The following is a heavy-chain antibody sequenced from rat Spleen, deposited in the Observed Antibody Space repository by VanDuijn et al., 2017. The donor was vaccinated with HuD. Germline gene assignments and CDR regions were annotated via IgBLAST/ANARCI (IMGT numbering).Heavy chain of an antibody. D-gene: IGHD1-2*01. Sequence: EVQLVESGGDLVQPGRSMKLSCAASGFTFSNYDMAWVRRAPKKGLEWVATIRHDGTSTNYGDSVKGRFTISRDSAKSTLYLQMDSLRSEDTATYYCTRGFTVAVFWGQGVMVTVSA. V-gene: IGHV5-22*01. CDR1: GFTFSNYD. CDR2: IRHDGTST. CDR3: TRGFTVAVF. J-gene: IGHJ2*01.